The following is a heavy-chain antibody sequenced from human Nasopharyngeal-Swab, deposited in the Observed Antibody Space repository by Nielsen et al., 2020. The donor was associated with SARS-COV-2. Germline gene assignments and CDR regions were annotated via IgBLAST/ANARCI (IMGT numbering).Heavy chain of an antibody. V-gene: IGHV3-23*01. D-gene: IGHD3-22*01. J-gene: IGHJ3*02. CDR1: GFTFSSYA. CDR2: ISGSGGST. CDR3: AKGPYDSSGYYYLSYAFDI. Sequence: GESLKISCAASGFTFSSYAMSWVRQAPGKGLEWVSAISGSGGSTYYADSVKGRFTISRDNSKNTLYLQMNSLRAEDTAVYYCAKGPYDSSGYYYLSYAFDIWGQGTMVTVSS.